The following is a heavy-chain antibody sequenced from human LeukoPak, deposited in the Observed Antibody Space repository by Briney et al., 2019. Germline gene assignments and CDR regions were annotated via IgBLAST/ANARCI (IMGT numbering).Heavy chain of an antibody. CDR1: GFTFISSA. J-gene: IGHJ5*02. V-gene: IGHV1-58*02. CDR3: AADSSGYYSFDP. Sequence: SVKVSCKASGFTFISSAMQWVRQARGQRLEWIGWIVVGSGNTNYAQKFQERVTITRDMSTSTAYMELSSLRSEDTAVYYCAADSSGYYSFDPWGQGTLVTVSS. D-gene: IGHD3-22*01. CDR2: IVVGSGNT.